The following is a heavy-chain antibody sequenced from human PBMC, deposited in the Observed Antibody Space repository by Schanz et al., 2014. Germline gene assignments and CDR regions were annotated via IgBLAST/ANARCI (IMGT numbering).Heavy chain of an antibody. D-gene: IGHD3-22*01. CDR2: IYSGIGA. J-gene: IGHJ4*02. V-gene: IGHV3-66*01. Sequence: EGQLVESGGGLVQPGGSLRLSCAASGFTVSSNHMSWVRQAPGTGLEWVSVIYSGIGAYYSDSVKDRFTVSRDNSKNKVYLQRNRLGAADAAVYYCARVHHYDPSGWGYFDYWGQGARVTVSS. CDR3: ARVHHYDPSGWGYFDY. CDR1: GFTVSSNH.